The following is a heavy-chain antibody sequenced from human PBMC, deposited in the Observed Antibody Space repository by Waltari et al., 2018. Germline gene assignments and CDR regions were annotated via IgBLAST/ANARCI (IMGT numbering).Heavy chain of an antibody. D-gene: IGHD5-18*01. CDR2: ISYDGSDE. V-gene: IGHV3-30*07. CDR3: ARDGPLQIQSWYSFDY. J-gene: IGHJ4*02. Sequence: VQLVESGGGVVHPGRSLRLSCETSGFTFSYHAMHWVRQAPGKGLEWVAGISYDGSDEYYADSVRGRFTISRADSKDTVNLQMNSLRPEDTAVYYCARDGPLQIQSWYSFDYWGQGTLVTVSS. CDR1: GFTFSYHA.